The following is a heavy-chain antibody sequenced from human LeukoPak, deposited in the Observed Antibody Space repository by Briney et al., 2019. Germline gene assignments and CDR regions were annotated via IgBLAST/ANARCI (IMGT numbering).Heavy chain of an antibody. J-gene: IGHJ4*02. CDR2: ISYDGSNK. CDR3: AKSKVDYYDSSGCFDY. D-gene: IGHD3-22*01. V-gene: IGHV3-30*18. Sequence: GRSLRLSCAASGFTFSTYGMHWVRQAPGKGLEWVAVISYDGSNKDYADSVRGRFTISRDNSENTLYLQMNSLRAEDTAVYYCAKSKVDYYDSSGCFDYWGQGTLVTVSS. CDR1: GFTFSTYG.